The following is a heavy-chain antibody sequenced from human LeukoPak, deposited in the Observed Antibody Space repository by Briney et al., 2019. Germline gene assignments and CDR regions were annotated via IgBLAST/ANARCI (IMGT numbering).Heavy chain of an antibody. CDR2: IIHSGST. Sequence: SETLSLTCAVNGGPFSGFYWSWLRQPPGKGLEWIGRIIHSGSTNYNPSLKSRVTMSLDSSKKQISLRLSSVTAADTAVYYCARASSCDSTTCYNLSWFAHWGQGTLVTVSS. D-gene: IGHD2-2*02. J-gene: IGHJ5*02. CDR3: ARASSCDSTTCYNLSWFAH. V-gene: IGHV4-34*12. CDR1: GGPFSGFY.